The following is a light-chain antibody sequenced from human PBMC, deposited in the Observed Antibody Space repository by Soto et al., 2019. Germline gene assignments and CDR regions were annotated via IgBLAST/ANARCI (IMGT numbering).Light chain of an antibody. V-gene: IGLV2-11*01. CDR1: SSDVGGYNH. CDR3: CSFAGSYNFV. CDR2: DVS. Sequence: QSALTQPRSVSGSPGQSVTISCTGTSSDVGGYNHVSWYQQHPGKAPKLMIFDVSKRPSGVPDRFSGSKSGNTASLTISGLQAEDEVDYYCCSFAGSYNFVFGTGTKVTVL. J-gene: IGLJ1*01.